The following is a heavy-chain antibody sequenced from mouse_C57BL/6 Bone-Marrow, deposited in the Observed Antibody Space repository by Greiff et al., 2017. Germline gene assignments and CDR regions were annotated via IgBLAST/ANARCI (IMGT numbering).Heavy chain of an antibody. Sequence: VKLVESGAELVKPGASVKLSCKASGYTFTEYTIHWVKQRSGQGLEWIGWFYPGSGSIKYNEKFKDKATLTADKSSSTVYMELSRLASEDSAVYFCARHPILITTVVANWYCDVWGTGTTVTVSS. CDR1: GYTFTEYT. CDR2: FYPGSGSI. V-gene: IGHV1-62-2*01. J-gene: IGHJ1*03. D-gene: IGHD1-1*01. CDR3: ARHPILITTVVANWYCDV.